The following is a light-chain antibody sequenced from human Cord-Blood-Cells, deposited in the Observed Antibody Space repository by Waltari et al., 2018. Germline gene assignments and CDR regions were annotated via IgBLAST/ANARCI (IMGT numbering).Light chain of an antibody. CDR2: WAS. J-gene: IGKJ4*01. V-gene: IGKV4-1*01. CDR3: QQYYSIFT. Sequence: DIVMTQSPDSLAVSLGERATINCKSSQSVLYSSNNKNYLAWYQQKPGQPPKLLIYWASTRESGVHDRFSGSGSGTDFTLTISSLQAEDVAVYYCQQYYSIFTFGGWTKVEIK. CDR1: QSVLYSSNNKNY.